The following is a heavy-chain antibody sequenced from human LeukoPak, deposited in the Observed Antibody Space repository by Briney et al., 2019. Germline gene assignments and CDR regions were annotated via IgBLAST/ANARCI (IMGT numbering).Heavy chain of an antibody. V-gene: IGHV3-23*01. CDR1: GFTFSSYA. Sequence: AGGSLRPSCAASGFTFSSYAMSWVRQAPGKGLEWVSAISGSGGSTYYADSVKGRFTISRDNSKNTLYLQMNSLRAEDTAVYYCAKDLLLWFGESSAFDYWGQGTLVTVSS. D-gene: IGHD3-10*01. CDR3: AKDLLLWFGESSAFDY. CDR2: ISGSGGST. J-gene: IGHJ4*02.